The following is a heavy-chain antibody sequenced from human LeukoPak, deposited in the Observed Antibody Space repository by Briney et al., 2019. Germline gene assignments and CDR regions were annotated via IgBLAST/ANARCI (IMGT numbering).Heavy chain of an antibody. J-gene: IGHJ4*02. Sequence: PSETLSLTCTVSGGSISSSSYYWGWIRQPPGKGLEWIGSIYYSGSTNYNPSLKSRVTISVDTSKNQFSLKLSSVTAADTAVYYCARVGQGYSYGHQDYWGQGTLVTVSS. V-gene: IGHV4-39*07. CDR1: GGSISSSSYY. CDR2: IYYSGST. D-gene: IGHD5-18*01. CDR3: ARVGQGYSYGHQDY.